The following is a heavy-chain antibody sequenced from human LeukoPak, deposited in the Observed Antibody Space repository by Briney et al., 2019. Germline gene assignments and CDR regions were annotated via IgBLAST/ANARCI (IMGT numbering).Heavy chain of an antibody. V-gene: IGHV7-4-1*02. CDR2: INTNTGNP. D-gene: IGHD5-18*01. Sequence: ASVKVSCKASGYTFTSYGISWVRQAPGQGLEWMGWINTNTGNPTYAQGFTGRFVFSLDTSVSTAYLQISSLKAEDTAVYYCARDPSDTAMPRWGYYGMDVWGQGTTVTVSS. CDR3: ARDPSDTAMPRWGYYGMDV. CDR1: GYTFTSYG. J-gene: IGHJ6*02.